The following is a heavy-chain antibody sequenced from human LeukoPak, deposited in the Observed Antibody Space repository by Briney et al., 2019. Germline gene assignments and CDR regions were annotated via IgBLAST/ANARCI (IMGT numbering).Heavy chain of an antibody. D-gene: IGHD1-26*01. J-gene: IGHJ3*01. CDR2: LYNGGDT. Sequence: GGSLRLSCAASGFTVSSNYMSWVRQAPGKGLEWVSILYNGGDTYYADSVKGRFTISRDNSKNTLYLQMDSLRVEDTAVYYRARYPVGAGLPDAFDVWGQGTRVTVSS. CDR1: GFTVSSNY. CDR3: ARYPVGAGLPDAFDV. V-gene: IGHV3-66*01.